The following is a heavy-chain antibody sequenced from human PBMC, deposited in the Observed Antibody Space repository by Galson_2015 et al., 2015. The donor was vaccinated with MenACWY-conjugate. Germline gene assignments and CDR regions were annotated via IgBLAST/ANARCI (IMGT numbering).Heavy chain of an antibody. D-gene: IGHD6-19*01. Sequence: KGLEWIGEVYHSGGTNYNPSLQSRVTMSVDKSDNQISLKLTSVTAADTAVYFCARERGAGSYQGFDYWGQGTLVTVSS. CDR3: ARERGAGSYQGFDY. V-gene: IGHV4-4*01. J-gene: IGHJ4*02. CDR2: VYHSGGT.